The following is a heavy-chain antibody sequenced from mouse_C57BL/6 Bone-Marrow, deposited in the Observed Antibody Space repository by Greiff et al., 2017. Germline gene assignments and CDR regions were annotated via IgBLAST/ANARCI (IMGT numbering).Heavy chain of an antibody. Sequence: VKLVESGAELVRPGTSVKMSCKASGYTFTNYWIGWAKQRPGHGLEWIGDIYPGGGYTNYNEKFKGKATLTADKSSSTAYMQFSSLTSEDSAIYYGASGGYYKRWFAYWGQGTLVTVSA. CDR1: GYTFTNYW. CDR2: IYPGGGYT. CDR3: ASGGYYKRWFAY. V-gene: IGHV1-63*01. D-gene: IGHD1-1*01. J-gene: IGHJ3*01.